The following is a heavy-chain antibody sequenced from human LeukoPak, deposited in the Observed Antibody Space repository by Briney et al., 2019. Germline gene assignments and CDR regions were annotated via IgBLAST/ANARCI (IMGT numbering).Heavy chain of an antibody. CDR1: GGSISSSSYY. Sequence: SETLSLTCTVSGGSISSSSYYWGWIRQPPGKGLEWIGSIYYSGSTYYNPSLKSRVTISVDTSKNQFSLKLSSVTAADTAVYYCARDSWGRGSFDPWGQGTVVTVSS. V-gene: IGHV4-39*07. J-gene: IGHJ5*02. D-gene: IGHD7-27*01. CDR3: ARDSWGRGSFDP. CDR2: IYYSGST.